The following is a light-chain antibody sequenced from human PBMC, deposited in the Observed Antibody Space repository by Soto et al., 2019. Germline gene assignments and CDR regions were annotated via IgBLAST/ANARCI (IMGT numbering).Light chain of an antibody. V-gene: IGKV1-39*01. Sequence: DIQMTQSPSSLSGSVGDRVTITCRASENISRHLNWYQQKPGKAPKLLIYAASSLQNGVPSRFRGGGSGTEFTLTISNLQHEDFPTYYCQQTYPTLAITSGQGTRLESK. CDR1: ENISRH. CDR2: AAS. CDR3: QQTYPTLAIT. J-gene: IGKJ5*01.